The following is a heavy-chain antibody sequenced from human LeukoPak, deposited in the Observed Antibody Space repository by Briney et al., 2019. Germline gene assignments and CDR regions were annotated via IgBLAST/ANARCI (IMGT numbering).Heavy chain of an antibody. Sequence: GGSLRLSCAASGFTFSSYGMHWVRQAPGKRLEWVAFIRYDGSNKYYADSVKGRFTISRDNSKNTLYLQMNSLRAEDTAVYYCAKAAGGLSFIAAAGTFDYWGQGTLVTVSS. J-gene: IGHJ4*02. CDR3: AKAAGGLSFIAAAGTFDY. D-gene: IGHD6-13*01. CDR1: GFTFSSYG. V-gene: IGHV3-30*02. CDR2: IRYDGSNK.